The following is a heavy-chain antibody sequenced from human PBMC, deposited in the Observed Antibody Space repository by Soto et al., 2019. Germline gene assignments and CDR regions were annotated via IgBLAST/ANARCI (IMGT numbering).Heavy chain of an antibody. J-gene: IGHJ6*02. CDR1: GVSISSSQW. V-gene: IGHV4-4*02. Sequence: QVQLQESGPGLVKPSGTLSLTCAVSGVSISSSQWWSWVRQPPGKGLEWIGEIYHNERTNYNPSLKSRLTMSLDRSTNQVSLILSSVTAADTATYYCGRTKDYFYDVDVWGQGTTVTVS. CDR3: GRTKDYFYDVDV. CDR2: IYHNERT.